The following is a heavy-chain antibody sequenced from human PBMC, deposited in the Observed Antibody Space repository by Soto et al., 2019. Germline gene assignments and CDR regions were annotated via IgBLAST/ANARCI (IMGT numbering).Heavy chain of an antibody. Sequence: GGSLRLSCAASGFTFSSYSMNWVRQAPGKGLEWVSSISSSSSYIYHADSVKGRFTISRDNAKNSLYLQMNSLRAEDTAVYYCARDARGLRYFDWPSDYWGQGTLVTVSS. CDR1: GFTFSSYS. V-gene: IGHV3-21*01. CDR2: ISSSSSYI. J-gene: IGHJ4*02. CDR3: ARDARGLRYFDWPSDY. D-gene: IGHD3-9*01.